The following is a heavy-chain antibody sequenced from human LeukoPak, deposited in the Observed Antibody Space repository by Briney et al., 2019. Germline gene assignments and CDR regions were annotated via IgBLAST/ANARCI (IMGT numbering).Heavy chain of an antibody. V-gene: IGHV4-59*01. CDR3: ARDGYSGSDAL. CDR2: IYHSGST. CDR1: GGSISTYY. J-gene: IGHJ4*02. D-gene: IGHD5-12*01. Sequence: PSETLSLTCTVSGGSISTYYWSWIRQPPGKGLEWIGYIYHSGSTKYNPSLKSRVAISVDTSQNQFSLKLSSVTAADTAVYYCARDGYSGSDALWGQGTLVTVSS.